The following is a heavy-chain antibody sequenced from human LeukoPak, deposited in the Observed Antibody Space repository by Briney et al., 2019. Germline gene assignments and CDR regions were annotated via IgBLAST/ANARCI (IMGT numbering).Heavy chain of an antibody. V-gene: IGHV4-39*07. Sequence: SETLSLTCTVSGGSISSGSYYWGWIRQPPGKGLEWIGSIYHSGSTYYNPSLKSRVTISVDTSKNQFSLKLSSVTAADTAVYYCARAGILLWFGELLNWGQGTLVTVSS. J-gene: IGHJ4*02. CDR1: GGSISSGSYY. CDR3: ARAGILLWFGELLN. CDR2: IYHSGST. D-gene: IGHD3-10*01.